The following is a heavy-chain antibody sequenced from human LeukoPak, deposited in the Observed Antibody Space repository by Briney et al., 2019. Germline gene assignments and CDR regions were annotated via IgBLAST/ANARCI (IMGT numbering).Heavy chain of an antibody. J-gene: IGHJ6*02. Sequence: ASVKVSCKASGYTFTGYYMHWVRQAPGQGLEWMGWMNPNSGNTGYAQKFQGRVTMTRNTSISTAYMELSSLRSEDTAVYYCARGGGTTGRYYYYYGMDVWGQGTTVTVSS. CDR2: MNPNSGNT. V-gene: IGHV1-8*02. CDR1: GYTFTGYY. CDR3: ARGGGTTGRYYYYYGMDV. D-gene: IGHD1-1*01.